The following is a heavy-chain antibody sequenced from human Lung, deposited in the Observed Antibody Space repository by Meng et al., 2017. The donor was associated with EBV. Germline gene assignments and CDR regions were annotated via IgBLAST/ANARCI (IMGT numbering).Heavy chain of an antibody. D-gene: IGHD6-19*01. V-gene: IGHV4-31*03. J-gene: IGHJ4*02. CDR2: IYYSGST. CDR1: GGSVDSGAYF. Sequence: QVPVSGLGPGLVNPYQTLSLTCTFSGGSVDSGAYFWSWIRQRPGKGLEWIGYIYYSGSTFYTPSLKSRATLSVDTSKNQFSLKLNSVTAADTAVYYCARLRLVWMFDYWGQGALVTVSS. CDR3: ARLRLVWMFDY.